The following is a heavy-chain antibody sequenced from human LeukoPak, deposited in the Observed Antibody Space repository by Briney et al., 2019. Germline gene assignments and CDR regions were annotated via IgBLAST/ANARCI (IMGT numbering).Heavy chain of an antibody. CDR3: ARDDEYSSSWYQARENWFDP. CDR2: IYHSGST. Sequence: PSETLSLTCTVSGYSISSGYYWGWIRQPPGKGLEWIGSIYHSGSTYYNPSLKSRVTISVDTSKNQFSLKLSSVTAADTAVYYCARDDEYSSSWYQARENWFDPWGQGTLVTVSS. CDR1: GYSISSGYY. D-gene: IGHD6-13*01. J-gene: IGHJ5*02. V-gene: IGHV4-38-2*02.